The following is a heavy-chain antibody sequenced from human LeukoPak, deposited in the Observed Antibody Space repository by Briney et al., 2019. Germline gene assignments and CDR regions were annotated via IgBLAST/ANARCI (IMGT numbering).Heavy chain of an antibody. CDR1: GLTFSDYS. CDR2: MSSSNTI. J-gene: IGHJ4*02. CDR3: TRGIRWELLFNF. Sequence: KAGGSLRLSCAASGLTFSDYSMNWVRQAPGKGLEWISYMSSSNTIHYADSVKGRFTISRDNAKNSLFLQMDSLRVEDTAVYYCTRGIRWELLFNFWGQGSLVIVSS. V-gene: IGHV3-69-1*01. D-gene: IGHD1-26*01.